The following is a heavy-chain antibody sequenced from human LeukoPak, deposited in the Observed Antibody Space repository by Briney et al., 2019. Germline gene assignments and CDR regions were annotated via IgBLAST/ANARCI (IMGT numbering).Heavy chain of an antibody. Sequence: GSLRLSCAASGFTFSSYTMNWVPQPPGKGLDWIGSIYYSGSTHYNPSLKSRVSISVDTSNNQFSLKLSSVTAADTAVYYCARHNGYSGWSRLYYFDYWGQGTLVTVSS. V-gene: IGHV4-39*01. CDR2: IYYSGST. D-gene: IGHD5-12*01. CDR3: ARHNGYSGWSRLYYFDY. J-gene: IGHJ4*02. CDR1: GFTFSSYTMN.